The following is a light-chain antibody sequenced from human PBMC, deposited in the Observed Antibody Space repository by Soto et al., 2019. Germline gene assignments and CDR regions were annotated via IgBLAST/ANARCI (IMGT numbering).Light chain of an antibody. CDR2: AAS. CDR3: QQYYSYPPF. J-gene: IGKJ2*01. Sequence: AIRMTQSPSSFSASTGDRVTITCRASQGISSYLAWYQQKPGKAPKLLIYAASTLQSGVPSRFSGSGSGTDFTLTISCLPSEDFATYYCQQYYSYPPFFGQGTKLEIK. CDR1: QGISSY. V-gene: IGKV1-8*01.